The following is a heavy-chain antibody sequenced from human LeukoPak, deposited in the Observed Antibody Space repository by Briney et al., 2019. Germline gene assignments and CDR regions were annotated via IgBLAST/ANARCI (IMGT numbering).Heavy chain of an antibody. Sequence: ASVKVSCKASGGTFSSYTISWVRQAPGQGLECMGGIIPIFGTANYAQKFQGRVTITADESTSTAYMELRSLRSDDTAVYYCARADPWGDGYKRYWGQGTLVTVSS. CDR3: ARADPWGDGYKRY. CDR2: IIPIFGTA. J-gene: IGHJ4*02. D-gene: IGHD5-24*01. CDR1: GGTFSSYT. V-gene: IGHV1-69*13.